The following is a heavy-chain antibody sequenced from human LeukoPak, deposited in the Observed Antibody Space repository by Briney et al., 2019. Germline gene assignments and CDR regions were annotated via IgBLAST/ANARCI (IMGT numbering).Heavy chain of an antibody. CDR3: ARTAFGVVPL. CDR1: GGSISSHY. Sequence: PSETLSLTCTVSGGSISSHYWSWIRQPPGKGLEWIGYIYYSGSTNYNPSLKSRVTISVDTSKNQFSLKLSSVTAADTAVYYCARTAFGVVPLWGQGTLVTVSS. D-gene: IGHD3-3*01. CDR2: IYYSGST. V-gene: IGHV4-59*11. J-gene: IGHJ4*02.